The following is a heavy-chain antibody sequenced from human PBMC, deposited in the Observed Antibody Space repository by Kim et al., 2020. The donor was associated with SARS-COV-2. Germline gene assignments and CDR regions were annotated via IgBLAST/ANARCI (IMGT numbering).Heavy chain of an antibody. D-gene: IGHD6-19*01. J-gene: IGHJ3*02. CDR2: INSNANSYAT. CDR3: ARVNPIAGGWFDAVD. V-gene: IGHV3-73*01. CDR1: GFTLSSSS. Sequence: GGSLRLSCAASGFTLSSSSVPWVRQAPGKGLEWVGRINSNANSYATAYAASGRNRITIAKDESTNTPHLQMNRPKTADTAVYYCARVNPIAGGWFDAVD.